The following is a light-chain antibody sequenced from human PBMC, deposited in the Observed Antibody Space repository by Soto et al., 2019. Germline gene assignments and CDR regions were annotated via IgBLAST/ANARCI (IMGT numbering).Light chain of an antibody. Sequence: EIVLPQSPATLSFSPGETATLSCRASQSVSSSLAWYQQKPGQTPRLLIYDASNRATGIPARFSGSGSGTDFTLTVSSLEPEDCAVYYCQQRSSWPLTFGGGTKVEIK. CDR3: QQRSSWPLT. V-gene: IGKV3-11*01. CDR2: DAS. CDR1: QSVSSS. J-gene: IGKJ4*01.